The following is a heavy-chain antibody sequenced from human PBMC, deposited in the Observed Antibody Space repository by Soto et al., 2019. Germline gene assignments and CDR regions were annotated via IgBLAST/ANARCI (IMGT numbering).Heavy chain of an antibody. D-gene: IGHD2-15*01. Sequence: ASVKVSCKASGYTFTSYDINWVRQATGQGLEWMGWMNPNSGNTGYAQKFQGRVTMTRNTSISTAYMELSSLRSEDTAVYYCAREPAVGYCSGGSCYRDAFDIWGQGTMVTVSS. J-gene: IGHJ3*02. CDR2: MNPNSGNT. V-gene: IGHV1-8*01. CDR1: GYTFTSYD. CDR3: AREPAVGYCSGGSCYRDAFDI.